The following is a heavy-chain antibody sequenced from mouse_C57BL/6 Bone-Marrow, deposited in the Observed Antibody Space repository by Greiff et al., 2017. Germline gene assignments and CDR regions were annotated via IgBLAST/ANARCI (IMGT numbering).Heavy chain of an antibody. V-gene: IGHV5-6*01. D-gene: IGHD2-1*01. CDR3: ARGPLYGNYDY. J-gene: IGHJ2*01. CDR2: ISSGGSYT. CDR1: GFTFSSYG. Sequence: VQLKQSGGDLVKPGGSLKLSCAASGFTFSSYGMSWVRQTPDKRLEWVATISSGGSYTYYPDSVKGRFTISRDNAKNTLYLQMSSLKSEDTAMYYCARGPLYGNYDYWGQGTTLTVSS.